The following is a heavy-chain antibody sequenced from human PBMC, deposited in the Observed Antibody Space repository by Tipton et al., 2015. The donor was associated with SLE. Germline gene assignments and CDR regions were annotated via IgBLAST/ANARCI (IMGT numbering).Heavy chain of an antibody. J-gene: IGHJ5*01. V-gene: IGHV3-23*01. D-gene: IGHD5-18*01. CDR3: AKGGYNYGPNWFDS. CDR2: IGGGDDT. Sequence: SLRLSCEVSGIPFGSYAMNWVRQAPGKGPEWVSSIGGGDDTYYADSVKGRFTISRGNSQNTLYLQMNSLRVEDTAVYHCAKGGYNYGPNWFDSWGQGTLVTVSS. CDR1: GIPFGSYA.